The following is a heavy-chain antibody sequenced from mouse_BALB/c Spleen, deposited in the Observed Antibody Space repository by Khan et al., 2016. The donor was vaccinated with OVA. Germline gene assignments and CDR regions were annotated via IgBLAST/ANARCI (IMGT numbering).Heavy chain of an antibody. CDR3: ALYYYGRAWFAY. CDR1: GFSLTSYG. J-gene: IGHJ3*01. CDR2: IWGDGST. V-gene: IGHV2-3*01. Sequence: QVQLKESGPGLVAPSQSLSITCTVSGFSLTSYGVGWVRQPPGKGLEWLGVIWGDGSTNYHSALISRLNTNKDNSKSQVSLKLISLQTDDTATSYCALYYYGRAWFAYWGQGTLVTVSA. D-gene: IGHD1-1*01.